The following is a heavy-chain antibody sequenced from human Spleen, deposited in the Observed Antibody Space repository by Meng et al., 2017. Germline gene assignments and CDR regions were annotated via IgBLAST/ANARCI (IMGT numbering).Heavy chain of an antibody. CDR3: ARHSSSWSNDAFDI. CDR1: GFTFSSYA. D-gene: IGHD6-13*01. Sequence: GGSLRLSCAASGFTFSSYAMHWVRQAPGKGLEWVAVISYDGSNKYYADSVKGRFTISRDNSKNTLYLQMNSLRAEDTAVYYCARHSSSWSNDAFDIWGQGTMVTVSS. CDR2: ISYDGSNK. J-gene: IGHJ3*02. V-gene: IGHV3-30*04.